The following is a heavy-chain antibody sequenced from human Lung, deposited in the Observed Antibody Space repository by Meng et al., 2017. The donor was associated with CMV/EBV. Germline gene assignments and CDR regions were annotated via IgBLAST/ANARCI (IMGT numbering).Heavy chain of an antibody. D-gene: IGHD2-2*01. V-gene: IGHV3-30*02. J-gene: IGHJ6*02. CDR1: GFTFSSYG. CDR3: AKDFCSSTSCYRSYYYYYGMDV. CDR2: IRYDGSNK. Sequence: GGSLRLXCAASGFTFSSYGMHWVRQDPGKGLEWVAFIRYDGSNKYYADSVKGRFTISRDNSKNTLYLQMNSLRAEDTAVYYCAKDFCSSTSCYRSYYYYYGMDVWGQGXTVTVSS.